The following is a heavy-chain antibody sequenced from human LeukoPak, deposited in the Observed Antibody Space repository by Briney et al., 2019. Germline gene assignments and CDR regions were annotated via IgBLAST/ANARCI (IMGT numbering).Heavy chain of an antibody. V-gene: IGHV1-18*04. CDR1: GYTFTGYY. J-gene: IGHJ5*02. Sequence: ASVKVSCKASGYTFTGYYMHWVRQAPGQGLEWMGWISAYNGNTNYAQKLQGRVTMTTDTSTSTAYMELRSLRSDDTAVYYCARGGGLLNWFDPWGQGTLVTVSS. D-gene: IGHD3-16*01. CDR2: ISAYNGNT. CDR3: ARGGGLLNWFDP.